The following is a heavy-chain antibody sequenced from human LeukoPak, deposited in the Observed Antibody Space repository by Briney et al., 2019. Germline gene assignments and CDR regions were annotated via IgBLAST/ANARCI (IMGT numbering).Heavy chain of an antibody. CDR3: ASGYDFWSGYPGLGFDY. Sequence: PSETLSLTCAGYGGSFSGYYWSWLRQPPGKGLEWVGEINHSGSTNYNPSLKSRVTISVDTSKNQFSLKLSSVTAADTAVYYCASGYDFWSGYPGLGFDYWGQGTLVTVSS. CDR1: GGSFSGYY. J-gene: IGHJ4*02. CDR2: INHSGST. V-gene: IGHV4-34*01. D-gene: IGHD3-3*01.